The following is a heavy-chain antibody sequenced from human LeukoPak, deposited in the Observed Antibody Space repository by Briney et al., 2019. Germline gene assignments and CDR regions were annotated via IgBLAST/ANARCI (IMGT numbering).Heavy chain of an antibody. CDR2: ISISSSTI. Sequence: GGSLRLSCAASGFTFSSYSKIWVRHAPAKGQERVSYISISSSTIYYADSVKRRFTISRDNAKNSLYLQMNSLRAEDTAVYYCATAGGDGSGMGFDPWGQGGLVTVSS. CDR1: GFTFSSYS. V-gene: IGHV3-48*01. D-gene: IGHD2-15*01. J-gene: IGHJ5*02. CDR3: ATAGGDGSGMGFDP.